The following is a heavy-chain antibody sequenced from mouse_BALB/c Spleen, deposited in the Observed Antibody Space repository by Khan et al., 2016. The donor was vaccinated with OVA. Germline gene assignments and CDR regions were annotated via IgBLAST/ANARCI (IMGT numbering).Heavy chain of an antibody. Sequence: QIQLVQSGPELKKPGETVQISCKASGFTFTNYGMNWVRKAPGKGLKWMGWINTYTGEPTFTDDFKGRFAFSLETSASTAYLQINSLKNEDTATXFCARVGYNGTMDFWGQGTSVTVSS. CDR2: INTYTGEP. CDR1: GFTFTNYG. D-gene: IGHD2-14*01. J-gene: IGHJ4*01. CDR3: ARVGYNGTMDF. V-gene: IGHV9-3-1*01.